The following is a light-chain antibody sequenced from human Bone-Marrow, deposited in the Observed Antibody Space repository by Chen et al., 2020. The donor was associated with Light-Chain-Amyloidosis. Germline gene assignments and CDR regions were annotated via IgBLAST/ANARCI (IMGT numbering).Light chain of an antibody. J-gene: IGKJ3*01. CDR1: QSVFQSPNKKTH. Sequence: DIVMTQSPDSLGVSLGERATLNCKSSQSVFQSPNKKTHLAWYQRKPGQPPRLLVYGASTRESVVPDRVSGSGSGTGFTLTISSLQAEDVAVYYCQQYYTTPLTFGPGTRVDI. CDR2: GAS. V-gene: IGKV4-1*01. CDR3: QQYYTTPLT.